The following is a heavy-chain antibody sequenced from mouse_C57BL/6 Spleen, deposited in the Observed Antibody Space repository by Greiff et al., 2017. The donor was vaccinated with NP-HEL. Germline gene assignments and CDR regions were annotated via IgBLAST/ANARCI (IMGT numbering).Heavy chain of an antibody. Sequence: EVKVEESGPGLVKPSQSLSLTCSVTGYSITSGYSWNWIRQFPGNKLEWLGYISYDGSNNYNPSLNNRISITRDTSKNQFFLKLNSVTTEDTATYYCARALYDYDAMDYWGQGTSVTVSS. J-gene: IGHJ4*01. CDR1: GYSITSGYS. D-gene: IGHD2-10*02. V-gene: IGHV3-6*01. CDR3: ARALYDYDAMDY. CDR2: ISYDGSN.